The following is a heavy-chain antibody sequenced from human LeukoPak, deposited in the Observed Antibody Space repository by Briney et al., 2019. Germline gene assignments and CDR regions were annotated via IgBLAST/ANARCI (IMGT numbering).Heavy chain of an antibody. Sequence: GSSVKVSCKASRYIFTRYDINWVRQATGQGVEWMGWMNPNSGNAGYAQKFQGRVTMTRNTSISTGYMELSSLRSEDTAVYYCARDLIAAAGSDWGQGTLVTVSS. D-gene: IGHD6-13*01. J-gene: IGHJ4*02. CDR2: MNPNSGNA. CDR1: RYIFTRYD. CDR3: ARDLIAAAGSD. V-gene: IGHV1-8*01.